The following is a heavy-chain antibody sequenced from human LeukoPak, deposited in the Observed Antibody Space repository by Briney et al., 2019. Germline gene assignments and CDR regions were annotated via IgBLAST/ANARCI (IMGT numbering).Heavy chain of an antibody. Sequence: PGRSLRLSCAASGFTFSSYAMHWVRQAPGKGLEWVAVISYDGSNKYYADSVKGRFTISRDNSKNTLYLQMNSLRAEDTAVYYCAREPATAIGYYYYYMDVWGKGTTVTVSS. CDR2: ISYDGSNK. D-gene: IGHD2-21*02. J-gene: IGHJ6*03. CDR3: AREPATAIGYYYYYMDV. V-gene: IGHV3-30*04. CDR1: GFTFSSYA.